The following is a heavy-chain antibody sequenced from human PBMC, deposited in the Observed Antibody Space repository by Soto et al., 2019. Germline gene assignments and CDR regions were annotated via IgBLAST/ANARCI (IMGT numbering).Heavy chain of an antibody. D-gene: IGHD3-10*01. CDR2: IYYSGST. CDR3: ARAVGYYGSGGFSYFDY. CDR1: GGSISSYY. V-gene: IGHV4-59*01. Sequence: SETLSLTCTFSGGSISSYYWSLIRQPPGKGLEWIGYIYYSGSTNYNPSLKSRVTISVDTSKNQFSLKLSSVAAADTAVYYCARAVGYYGSGGFSYFDYWGQGTLVTVSS. J-gene: IGHJ4*02.